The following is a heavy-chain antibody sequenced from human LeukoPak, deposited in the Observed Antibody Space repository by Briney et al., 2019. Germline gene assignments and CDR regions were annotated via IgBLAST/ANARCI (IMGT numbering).Heavy chain of an antibody. CDR3: ARYTDIVVVPDDDPFDY. CDR2: ISAYNGNT. Sequence: GASVKVSCKASGYTFTSYGISWVRQAPGQGLEWMGWISAYNGNTNYAQKLQGRVTMTTDTSTSTAYMELRSLRSDDTAVYYCARYTDIVVVPDDDPFDYWGQGTLVTVSS. V-gene: IGHV1-18*01. CDR1: GYTFTSYG. D-gene: IGHD2-2*01. J-gene: IGHJ4*02.